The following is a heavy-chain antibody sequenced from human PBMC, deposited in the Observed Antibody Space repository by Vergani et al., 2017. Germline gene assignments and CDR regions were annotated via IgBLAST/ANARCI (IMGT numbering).Heavy chain of an antibody. CDR2: IYYSGST. J-gene: IGHJ6*03. CDR1: GGSISSYY. V-gene: IGHV4-59*01. D-gene: IGHD2-15*01. Sequence: QVQLQESGPGLVKPSETLSLTCTVSGGSISSYYWSWIRQPPGKGLEWIGYIYYSGSTNYNPSLKSRVTISVDTSKNQFSLKLSSVTAADTAVYYCAREVAATSVTYYDYYYMDVWGKGTTVTVSS. CDR3: AREVAATSVTYYDYYYMDV.